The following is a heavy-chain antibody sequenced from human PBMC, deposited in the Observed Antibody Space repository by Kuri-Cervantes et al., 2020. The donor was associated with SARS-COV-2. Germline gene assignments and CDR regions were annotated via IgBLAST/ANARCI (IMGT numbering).Heavy chain of an antibody. CDR3: VRDGDHWNFDY. CDR2: INSDGRYK. V-gene: IGHV3-74*01. CDR1: CFTFSGHW. D-gene: IGHD1-1*01. J-gene: IGHJ4*02. Sequence: GESLKISCAASCFTFSGHWIDWGRQAPGKGLVWASSINSDGRYKNNADPVKGRFTLSRDNAENMLFLQMNSLRAEDTAVYYCVRDGDHWNFDYWGQGTLVTVSS.